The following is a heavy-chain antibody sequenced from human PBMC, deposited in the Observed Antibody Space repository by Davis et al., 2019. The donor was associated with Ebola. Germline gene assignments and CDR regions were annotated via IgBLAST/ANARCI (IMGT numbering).Heavy chain of an antibody. V-gene: IGHV3-53*01. CDR2: IYSGDNT. CDR3: ARTDALVGMDV. CDR1: GFPVRDNY. Sequence: GESLKIPCAASGFPVRDNYMNWVRQAPGKGLEWVSLIYSGDNTYYADSVKGRFTISRDSSKNTLYLQMHSLRAEDTAVYYCARTDALVGMDVWGQGTTVTVSS. J-gene: IGHJ6*02. D-gene: IGHD2-21*02.